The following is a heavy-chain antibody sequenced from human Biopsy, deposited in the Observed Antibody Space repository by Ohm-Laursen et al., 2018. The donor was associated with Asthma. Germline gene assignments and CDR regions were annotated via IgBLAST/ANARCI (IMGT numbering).Heavy chain of an antibody. CDR1: GGSITSSSYY. CDR2: MYHSGSP. J-gene: IGHJ4*02. Sequence: GTLSLTCTVSGGSITSSSYYCGWIRQPPGKGMEWIGSMYHSGSPYYHPSLKSRATISVDTSKNQLTLKMSSETAADTAVYFCVRHQYSSSWSTFDYWGQGALVTVSS. CDR3: VRHQYSSSWSTFDY. D-gene: IGHD3-22*01. V-gene: IGHV4-39*01.